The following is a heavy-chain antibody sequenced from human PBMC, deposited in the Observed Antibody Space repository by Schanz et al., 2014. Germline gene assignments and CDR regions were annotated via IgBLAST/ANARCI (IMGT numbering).Heavy chain of an antibody. D-gene: IGHD3-10*01. J-gene: IGHJ4*02. V-gene: IGHV3-23*01. CDR3: AKSALWGSGVYYASQIDY. CDR2: ISGSGGST. Sequence: EVQLLESGGGLVQPGGSLRLSCAASGITFSSYAMSWVRQAPGKGLEWVSGISGSGGSTYYGDSVKGRFTISRDNSKNTLYLQMNSLGPEDTAVYYCAKSALWGSGVYYASQIDYWGQGALVTVSS. CDR1: GITFSSYA.